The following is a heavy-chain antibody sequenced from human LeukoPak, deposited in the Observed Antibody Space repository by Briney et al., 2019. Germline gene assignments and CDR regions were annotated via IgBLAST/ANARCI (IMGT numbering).Heavy chain of an antibody. V-gene: IGHV4-30-4*08. CDR1: GGSISSGDYY. CDR3: ARDHRSIYYDSSGNDAFDI. J-gene: IGHJ3*02. Sequence: PSQTLSLTCTVSGGSISSGDYYWSWIRQPPGKGLEWIGYIYYSGSTYYNPSLKSRVTISVDTSKNQFSLKLSSVTAADTAVYYCARDHRSIYYDSSGNDAFDIWGQGTMVTVSS. CDR2: IYYSGST. D-gene: IGHD3-22*01.